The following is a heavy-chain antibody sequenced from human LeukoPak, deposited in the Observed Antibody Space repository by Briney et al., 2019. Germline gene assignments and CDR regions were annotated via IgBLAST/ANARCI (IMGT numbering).Heavy chain of an antibody. CDR2: IWYDGSNK. CDR3: ARGITIDPYYYYGMDV. D-gene: IGHD3-3*01. J-gene: IGHJ6*02. CDR1: GFTFSSYG. V-gene: IGHV3-33*01. Sequence: PGGSLRLSCAASGFTFSSYGMHWVRQAPGKGLEWVAVIWYDGSNKYYADSVKGRFTISRDNSKNTLYLQMNSLRAEDTAVYYCARGITIDPYYYYGMDVWGQGTTVTVSS.